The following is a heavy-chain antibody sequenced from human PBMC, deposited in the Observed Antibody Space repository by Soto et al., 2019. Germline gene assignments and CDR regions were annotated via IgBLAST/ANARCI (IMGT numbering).Heavy chain of an antibody. J-gene: IGHJ4*02. D-gene: IGHD3-3*01. Sequence: PGGSLRLSCAASGFTFSGYAMSWVRQAPGKGLEWVSAISGSGGSTYYADSVKGRFTISRDNSKNTLYLQMNSLRAEDTAVYYCAKDVEPTIFGVVIFNPVDYWGQGTLVTVSS. CDR3: AKDVEPTIFGVVIFNPVDY. CDR2: ISGSGGST. V-gene: IGHV3-23*01. CDR1: GFTFSGYA.